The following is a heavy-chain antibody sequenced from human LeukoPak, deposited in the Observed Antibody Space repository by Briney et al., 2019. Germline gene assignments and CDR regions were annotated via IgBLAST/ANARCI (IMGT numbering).Heavy chain of an antibody. D-gene: IGHD3-10*01. CDR1: GGSISSYY. V-gene: IGHV4-59*01. CDR2: IYYSGST. Sequence: SETLSLTCTVSGGSISSYYRSWIRQPPGKGLEWIGYIYYSGSTNYNPSLKSRVTISVDTSKNQFSLKLSSVTAADTAVYYCAREADYGSGSYVDYWGQGTLVTVSS. CDR3: AREADYGSGSYVDY. J-gene: IGHJ4*02.